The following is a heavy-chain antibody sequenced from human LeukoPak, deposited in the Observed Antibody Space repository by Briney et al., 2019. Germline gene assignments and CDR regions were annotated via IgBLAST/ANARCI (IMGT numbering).Heavy chain of an antibody. CDR1: GFTFSSSA. V-gene: IGHV3-23*01. CDR3: ARDRPYFDY. J-gene: IGHJ4*02. Sequence: GGSLRLSCSASGFTFSSSAMSWVRQAPGKGLEWVSAIGTSGDRTFYADSVKGRFTISRDNSKNTLYLQMHSLRGEDTAVYYCARDRPYFDYWGQGTLVTVSS. CDR2: IGTSGDRT.